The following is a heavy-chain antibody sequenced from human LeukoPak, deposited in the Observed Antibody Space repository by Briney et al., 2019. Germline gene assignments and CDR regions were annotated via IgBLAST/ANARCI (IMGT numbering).Heavy chain of an antibody. Sequence: GGSLRLSCAASGFTFSDHYMDWVRQAPGKGLEWVSYISSSSSYTNYADSVKGRFTISRDNAKNSLYLQMNSLRAEDTAVYYCARDQGAYDFWSGYYGLTNWFDPWGQGTLVTVSS. CDR3: ARDQGAYDFWSGYYGLTNWFDP. CDR1: GFTFSDHY. D-gene: IGHD3-3*01. CDR2: ISSSSSYT. J-gene: IGHJ5*02. V-gene: IGHV3-11*06.